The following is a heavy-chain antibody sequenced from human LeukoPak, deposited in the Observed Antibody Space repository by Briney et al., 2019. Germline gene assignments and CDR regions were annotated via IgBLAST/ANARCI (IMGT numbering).Heavy chain of an antibody. D-gene: IGHD3/OR15-3a*01. CDR2: ISYDGTNK. V-gene: IGHV3-30-3*01. CDR3: ARGRDFWTGYYVV. J-gene: IGHJ4*02. Sequence: GGSLRLSCAASGFTFSSYAMHWVRQAPGKGLDWVAVISYDGTNKYYADSVKGRFTISRDNSKNTLYLQMNSLRAEDTGVYYCARGRDFWTGYYVVWGQGTLVTVSS. CDR1: GFTFSSYA.